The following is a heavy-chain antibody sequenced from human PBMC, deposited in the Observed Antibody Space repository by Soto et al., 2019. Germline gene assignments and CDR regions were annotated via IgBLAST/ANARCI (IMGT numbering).Heavy chain of an antibody. V-gene: IGHV1-18*01. CDR1: GYTFTSYG. CDR3: ARSHFFSRITILAPVLQADFDY. D-gene: IGHD3-3*01. J-gene: IGHJ4*02. CDR2: ISAYNGNT. Sequence: ASVKVSCKASGYTFTSYGISWVRQAPGQGLEWMGWISAYNGNTNYAQKLQGRVTMTTDTSTSTAYMELRSLRSDDTAVYYCARSHFFSRITILAPVLQADFDYWGQGTLVTVSS.